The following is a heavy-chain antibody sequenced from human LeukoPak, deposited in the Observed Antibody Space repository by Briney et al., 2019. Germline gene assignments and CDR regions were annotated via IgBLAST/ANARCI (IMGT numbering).Heavy chain of an antibody. V-gene: IGHV1-46*01. J-gene: IGHJ4*02. D-gene: IGHD2/OR15-2a*01. Sequence: ASVKVSCKAPGYTFTNYYMHWVRQAPGQGLEWMGIINPSGGSTSYAQKFQDRVTMTRDMSTSTVYMELSSLRSEDTAVYYCASILEGYWGQGTLVTVSS. CDR1: GYTFTNYY. CDR2: INPSGGST. CDR3: ASILEGY.